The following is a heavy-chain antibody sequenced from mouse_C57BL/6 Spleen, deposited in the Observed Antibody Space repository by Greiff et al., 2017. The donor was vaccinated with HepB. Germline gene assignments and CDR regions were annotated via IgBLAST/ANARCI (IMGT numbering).Heavy chain of an antibody. D-gene: IGHD2-2*01. CDR2: IYPRSGNT. CDR3: ARSGYPTMDY. Sequence: QVQLKQSGAELARPGASVKLSCKASGYTFTSYGISWVKQRTGQGLEWIGEIYPRSGNTYYNEKFKGKATLTADKSSSTAYMELRSLTSEDSAVYFCARSGYPTMDYWGQGTSVTVSS. V-gene: IGHV1-81*01. J-gene: IGHJ4*01. CDR1: GYTFTSYG.